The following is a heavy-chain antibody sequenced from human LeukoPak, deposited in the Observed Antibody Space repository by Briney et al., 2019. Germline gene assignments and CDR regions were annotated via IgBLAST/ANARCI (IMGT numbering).Heavy chain of an antibody. CDR2: ISSNGGST. D-gene: IGHD4-17*01. Sequence: PGGSLRLSCAASGFTFGFKIYSMNWVRQAPGKGLEYVSAISSNGGSTYYANSVKGRFTISRDNSKNTLYLQMGSLRAEDMAVYYCARGATNYGDFHYYYGMDVWGQGTTVTVSS. V-gene: IGHV3-64*01. J-gene: IGHJ6*02. CDR1: GFTFGFKIYS. CDR3: ARGATNYGDFHYYYGMDV.